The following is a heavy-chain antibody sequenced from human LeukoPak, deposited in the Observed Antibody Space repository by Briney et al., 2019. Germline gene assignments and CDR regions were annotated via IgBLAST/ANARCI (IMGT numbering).Heavy chain of an antibody. CDR1: GGSSSGYY. V-gene: IGHV4-34*01. CDR2: INHSGST. D-gene: IGHD6-13*01. Sequence: SETLSLTCAVYGGSSSGYYWSWIRQPPGKGLEWIGEINHSGSTNYNPSLKSRVTISVDTSKNQFSLKLSSVTAADTAVYYCARDPSWYVGKAFDYWGQGTLVTVSS. J-gene: IGHJ4*02. CDR3: ARDPSWYVGKAFDY.